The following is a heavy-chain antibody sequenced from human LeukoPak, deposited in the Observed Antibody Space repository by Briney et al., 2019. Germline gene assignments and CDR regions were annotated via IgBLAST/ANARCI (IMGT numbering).Heavy chain of an antibody. J-gene: IGHJ6*03. CDR3: AKGGCSGGSCYPDYYYYYMDV. D-gene: IGHD2-15*01. CDR2: ISYDGSNK. V-gene: IGHV3-30*18. CDR1: GFTFSSYG. Sequence: GGSLRLSCAASGFTFSSYGMHWVRQAPGKGLEWVAVISYDGSNKYYADSVKGRFTISRDNSKNTLYLQMNSLRAEDTAVYYCAKGGCSGGSCYPDYYYYYMDVWGKGTTVTISS.